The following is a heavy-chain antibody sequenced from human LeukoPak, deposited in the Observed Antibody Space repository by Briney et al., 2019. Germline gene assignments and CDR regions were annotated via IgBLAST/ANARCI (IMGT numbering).Heavy chain of an antibody. J-gene: IGHJ4*02. CDR3: AREGGDSGANVPGYFDS. D-gene: IGHD3-22*01. CDR2: ISSSGYTR. V-gene: IGHV3-48*03. Sequence: PGGSLRLSCAASGFTFSSYEMNWVRQAPGKGLEWVSYISSSGYTRYYADPVKGRFTISRDNAKNSLYLQMNSLRAEDTALYYCAREGGDSGANVPGYFDSWGQGTLVTVSS. CDR1: GFTFSSYE.